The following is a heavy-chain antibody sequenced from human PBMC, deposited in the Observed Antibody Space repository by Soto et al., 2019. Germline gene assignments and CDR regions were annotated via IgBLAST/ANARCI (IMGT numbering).Heavy chain of an antibody. D-gene: IGHD3-22*01. CDR2: INHSGST. CDR1: GGSFSGYY. CDR3: ARGSRYYDSSGYLRY. Sequence: SETLSLTCAVYGGSFSGYYWSWIRQPPGKGLEWIGEINHSGSTNYNPSLKSRVTISVDTSKNQFSLKLSSVTAADTAVYYCARGSRYYDSSGYLRYWGQGTQVTVSS. V-gene: IGHV4-34*01. J-gene: IGHJ4*02.